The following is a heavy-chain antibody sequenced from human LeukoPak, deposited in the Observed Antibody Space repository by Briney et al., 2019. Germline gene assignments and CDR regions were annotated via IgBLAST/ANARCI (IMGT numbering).Heavy chain of an antibody. CDR3: AKDMGEGYNSASFAY. CDR1: GFTFDDYA. D-gene: IGHD5-24*01. CDR2: INWNGGST. V-gene: IGHV3-43D*03. Sequence: GGSLRLSCAASGFTFDDYAMHWVRHAPGKGLEWVSLINWNGGSTYYADSVKVRFTFSRDNSKNSLYLQMHSLRAEDTALYYCAKDMGEGYNSASFAYWGQGTLVTVSS. J-gene: IGHJ4*02.